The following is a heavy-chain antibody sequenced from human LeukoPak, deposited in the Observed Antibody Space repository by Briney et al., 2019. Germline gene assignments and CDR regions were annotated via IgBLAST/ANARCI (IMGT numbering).Heavy chain of an antibody. J-gene: IGHJ3*02. D-gene: IGHD6-19*01. CDR2: IYYSGST. CDR3: ARTLAGDAFDI. V-gene: IGHV4-30-4*01. CDR1: GFTFSSYAMH. Sequence: LRLSCAASGFTFSSYAMHWVRQAPGKALEWIGYIYYSGSTYYNPSLKSRVTISVDTSKNQFSLKLSSVTAADTAVYYCARTLAGDAFDIWGQGTMVTVSS.